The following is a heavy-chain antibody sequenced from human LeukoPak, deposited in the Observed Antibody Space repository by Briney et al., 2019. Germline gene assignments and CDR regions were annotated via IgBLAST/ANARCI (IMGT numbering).Heavy chain of an antibody. Sequence: TSETLSLTCTVSGGSISSYYWGWIRQPPGKGLEWIGSIYHSGSTNYNPSLKSRVTISVDTSKNQFSLKLSSVTAADTAVYYCARHGVGFLTTVTRAYYFDYWGQGTLVTVSS. CDR1: GGSISSYY. J-gene: IGHJ4*02. CDR3: ARHGVGFLTTVTRAYYFDY. V-gene: IGHV4-59*08. CDR2: IYHSGST. D-gene: IGHD4-17*01.